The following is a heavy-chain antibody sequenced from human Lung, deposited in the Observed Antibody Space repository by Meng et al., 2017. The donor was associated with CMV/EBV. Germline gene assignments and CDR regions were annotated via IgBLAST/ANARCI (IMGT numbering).Heavy chain of an antibody. V-gene: IGHV4-39*07. CDR2: IYYTGST. CDR1: GGSISSSNYF. CDR3: ASLWFEYEDPVYYFEY. Sequence: SETLSLTCTVSGGSISSSNYFWGWIRQPPGKGLEWIGIIYYTGSTYYNPSLESRVTISVDTSKNQFSLRLTSVTAADTAVYFCASLWFEYEDPVYYFEYWXQGKXVTVDS. J-gene: IGHJ4*02. D-gene: IGHD3-10*01.